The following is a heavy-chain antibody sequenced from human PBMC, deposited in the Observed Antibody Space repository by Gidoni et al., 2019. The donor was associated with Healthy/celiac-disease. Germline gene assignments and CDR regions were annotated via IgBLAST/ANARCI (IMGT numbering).Heavy chain of an antibody. CDR3: ARDRRRELLYGYFDY. CDR1: GFTFSSYS. J-gene: IGHJ4*02. V-gene: IGHV3-48*01. Sequence: EVQLVESGGGLVQPGGSLRLSCAASGFTFSSYSMNWVRQAPGKGLEWVSYISSSSSTIYYADSVKGRFTISRDNAKNSLYLQMNSLRAEDTAVYYCARDRRRELLYGYFDYWGQGTLVTVSS. D-gene: IGHD3-10*01. CDR2: ISSSSSTI.